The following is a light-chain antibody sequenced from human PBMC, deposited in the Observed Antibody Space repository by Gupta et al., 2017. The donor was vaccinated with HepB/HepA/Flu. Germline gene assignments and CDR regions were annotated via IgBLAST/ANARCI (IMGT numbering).Light chain of an antibody. CDR3: QQENSCPIT. CDR2: RAS. J-gene: IGKJ4*01. Sequence: DMQMTQSASTLSASVGDRVTIACRASQSISRWLAWYHHQPCIAPKLLLYRASTSERGVPSRFSGSGSGTEFTLTIRRLQPDHFAPYYSQQENSCPITSGGRTKLDLK. V-gene: IGKV1-5*03. CDR1: QSISRW.